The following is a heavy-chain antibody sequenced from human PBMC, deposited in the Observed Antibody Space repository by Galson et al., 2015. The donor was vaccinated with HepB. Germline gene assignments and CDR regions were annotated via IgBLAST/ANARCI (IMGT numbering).Heavy chain of an antibody. CDR3: ARSSGWSSDY. J-gene: IGHJ4*02. D-gene: IGHD6-19*01. CDR2: IKQDGSEK. Sequence: SLRLSCAASGFTFNSHWMTWVRQAPGKGLEWVGNIKQDGSEKNYVDSVKGRFTISRDNATSSLYLQMNSLRVEDTAVYYCARSSGWSSDYWGQGTLVTVSS. CDR1: GFTFNSHW. V-gene: IGHV3-7*03.